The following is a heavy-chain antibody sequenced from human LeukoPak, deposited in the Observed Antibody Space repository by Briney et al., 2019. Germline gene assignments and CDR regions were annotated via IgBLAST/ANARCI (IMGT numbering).Heavy chain of an antibody. D-gene: IGHD3-3*01. J-gene: IGHJ6*03. V-gene: IGHV1-58*02. CDR3: AATSVYYDFWSGYSGHYYYMDV. CDR1: GFTFTSSA. CDR2: IVAGSGNT. Sequence: ASVKVSCKASGFTFTSSAMQWVRQARGQRLEWIGWIVAGSGNTNYAQKFQERVTITRDMSTSTAYMELSSLRSEDTAVYYCAATSVYYDFWSGYSGHYYYMDVWGKGTTVTVSS.